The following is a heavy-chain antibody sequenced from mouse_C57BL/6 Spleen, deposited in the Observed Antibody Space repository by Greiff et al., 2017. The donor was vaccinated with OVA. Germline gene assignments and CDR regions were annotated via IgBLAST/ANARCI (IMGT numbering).Heavy chain of an antibody. Sequence: VKLQESGAELVRPGDSVTLSCKASGYTFTDYEMHWVKQTPVHGLEWIGAIDPETGGTAYNQKFKGKAILTADKSSSTAYMELRSLTSEDSAVYYCTRRATTVDYFDYWGQGTTLTVSS. V-gene: IGHV1-15*01. D-gene: IGHD1-1*01. CDR2: IDPETGGT. J-gene: IGHJ2*01. CDR1: GYTFTDYE. CDR3: TRRATTVDYFDY.